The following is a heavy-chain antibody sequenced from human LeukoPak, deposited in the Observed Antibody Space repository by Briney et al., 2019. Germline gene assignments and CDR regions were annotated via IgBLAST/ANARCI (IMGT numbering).Heavy chain of an antibody. D-gene: IGHD3-10*01. CDR1: GYTFTSYD. CDR3: ARVPQYYYGSGSYYTLDY. Sequence: ASVKVSCKASGYTFTSYDISWVRQAPGQGLEWMGWINTNTGNPTYAQGFTGRFVFSLDTSVSTAYLQISSLKAEDTAVYYCARVPQYYYGSGSYYTLDYWGQGTLVTVSS. J-gene: IGHJ4*02. V-gene: IGHV7-4-1*02. CDR2: INTNTGNP.